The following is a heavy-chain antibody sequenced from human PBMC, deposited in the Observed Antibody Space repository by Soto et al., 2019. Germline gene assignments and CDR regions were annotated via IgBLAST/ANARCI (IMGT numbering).Heavy chain of an antibody. CDR2: ISENGDRQ. CDR3: ARRLATTGSALGY. Sequence: GGSLRLSCTASGLTFTSSSFHWVRQAPGKGLEWVAVISENGDRQYSTESVRGRFLISRDSSKNTVYLQMNSLRPEDTGVYFCARRLATTGSALGYWGQGALVTVSS. CDR1: GLTFTSSS. J-gene: IGHJ4*02. D-gene: IGHD4-17*01. V-gene: IGHV3-30-3*01.